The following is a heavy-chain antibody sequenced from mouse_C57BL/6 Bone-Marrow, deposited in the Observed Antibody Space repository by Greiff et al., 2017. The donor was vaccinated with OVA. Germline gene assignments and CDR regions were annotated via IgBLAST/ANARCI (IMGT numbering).Heavy chain of an antibody. V-gene: IGHV1-58*01. J-gene: IGHJ1*03. CDR2: IYIGNGYT. CDR3: ARATTVVATHWYFDV. Sequence: EVKLQQSGAELVRPGSSVKMSCKTSGYTFTSYGINWVKQRPGQGLEWIGYIYIGNGYTEYNEKFKGKATLTSDTSSSTAYMQLSSLTPEDSAISFCARATTVVATHWYFDVWGTGTTVTVSS. D-gene: IGHD1-1*01. CDR1: GYTFTSYG.